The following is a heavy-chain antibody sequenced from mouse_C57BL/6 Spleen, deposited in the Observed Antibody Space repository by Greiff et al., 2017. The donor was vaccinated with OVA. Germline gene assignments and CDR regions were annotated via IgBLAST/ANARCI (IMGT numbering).Heavy chain of an antibody. J-gene: IGHJ4*01. D-gene: IGHD1-1*01. CDR3: AKGAGSLYYYAMDY. Sequence: VKLQQPGAELVTPGASVKLSCKASGYTFTSYWMHWVKQRPGRGLAWIGRIAPNSGGTKYNEKFKSKATLTVDKPSSTAYMQLSSLTSEDSAVYYCAKGAGSLYYYAMDYWGQGTSVTVSS. CDR1: GYTFTSYW. CDR2: IAPNSGGT. V-gene: IGHV1-72*01.